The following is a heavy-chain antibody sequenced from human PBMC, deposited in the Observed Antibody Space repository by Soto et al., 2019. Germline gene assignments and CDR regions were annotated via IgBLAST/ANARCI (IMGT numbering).Heavy chain of an antibody. J-gene: IGHJ5*02. CDR2: IYYSGST. D-gene: IGHD1-26*01. V-gene: IGHV4-39*01. CDR1: GGSISSSSYY. CDR3: ASCIVGATKGWFDP. Sequence: SETLSLTCTVSGGSISSSSYYWGWIRQPPGKGLEWIGSIYYSGSTYYNPSLKSRVTISVDTSKNQFSLKLSSVTAADTAVYYCASCIVGATKGWFDPWGQGTLVTVS.